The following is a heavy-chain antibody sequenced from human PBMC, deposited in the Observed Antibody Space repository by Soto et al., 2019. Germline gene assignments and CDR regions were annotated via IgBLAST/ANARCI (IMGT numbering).Heavy chain of an antibody. Sequence: QVQLVQSGAEVKNPGASVKISCKASGYTFISYDINWLRQATGQGLEWMGWMNPNSGNTGYAQKFEGRVTMTRNTSIITASMELGTLRSEDTDVYYCARRQANVNWFDPWGQGTLVTVSS. J-gene: IGHJ5*02. CDR3: ARRQANVNWFDP. V-gene: IGHV1-8*01. CDR1: GYTFISYD. CDR2: MNPNSGNT.